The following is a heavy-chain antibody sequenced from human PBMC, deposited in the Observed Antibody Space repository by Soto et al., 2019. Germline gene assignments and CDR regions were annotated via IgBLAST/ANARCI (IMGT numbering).Heavy chain of an antibody. J-gene: IGHJ6*02. CDR1: GYTFTSYG. Sequence: ASVKVSCKASGYTFTSYGISWVRQAPGQGLEWMGWISAYNGNTNYAQKLQGRVTMTTDTSTSTAYMELRSLRSDDTAVYYCHARGPLPTAGNGEYYYYGMDVWGQGTTVTVSS. D-gene: IGHD1-26*01. CDR3: HARGPLPTAGNGEYYYYGMDV. CDR2: ISAYNGNT. V-gene: IGHV1-18*01.